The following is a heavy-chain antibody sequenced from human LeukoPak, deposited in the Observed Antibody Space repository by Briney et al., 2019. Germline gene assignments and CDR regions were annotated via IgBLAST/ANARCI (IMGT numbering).Heavy chain of an antibody. J-gene: IGHJ6*03. Sequence: GATVKVSCKASGGTFSSYAISWGRQAPGQGLEWMGGIIPIFGTANYAQKFQGGVTITADESTSTAYMELSSLRSEDTAVYYCARVGDDEGYYYYYMDVWAKGTTVTVSS. V-gene: IGHV1-69*13. D-gene: IGHD1-1*01. CDR3: ARVGDDEGYYYYYMDV. CDR1: GGTFSSYA. CDR2: IIPIFGTA.